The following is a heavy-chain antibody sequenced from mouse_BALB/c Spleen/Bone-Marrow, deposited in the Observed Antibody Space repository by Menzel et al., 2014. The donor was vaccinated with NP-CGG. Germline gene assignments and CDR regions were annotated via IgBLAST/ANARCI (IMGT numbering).Heavy chain of an antibody. D-gene: IGHD2-1*01. Sequence: QVQLQQPGAELVRPGVSVKISCKGSGYTFTDYAMHWVEQSHAKSLEWIGVISTYYGDASYNQKFKGKATMTVDKSPSTAYMELARLTSEDSAIYYCASGNYYYAMDYWGQGTSVTVSS. CDR2: ISTYYGDA. J-gene: IGHJ4*01. V-gene: IGHV1S137*01. CDR3: ASGNYYYAMDY. CDR1: GYTFTDYA.